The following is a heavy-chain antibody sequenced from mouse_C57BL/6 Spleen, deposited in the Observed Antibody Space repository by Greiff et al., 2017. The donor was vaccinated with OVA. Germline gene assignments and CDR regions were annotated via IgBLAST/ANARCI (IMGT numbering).Heavy chain of an antibody. CDR1: GFTFSDYG. J-gene: IGHJ4*01. CDR3: AKNPYYYGSSAHYYAMDY. Sequence: DVMLVESGGGLVKPGGSLKLSCAASGFTFSDYGMHWVRQAPEKGLEWVAYISSGSSTIYYADTVKGRFTISRDNAKNTLFLQMTSLRSEDTAMYYCAKNPYYYGSSAHYYAMDYWGQGTSVTVSS. CDR2: ISSGSSTI. D-gene: IGHD1-1*01. V-gene: IGHV5-17*01.